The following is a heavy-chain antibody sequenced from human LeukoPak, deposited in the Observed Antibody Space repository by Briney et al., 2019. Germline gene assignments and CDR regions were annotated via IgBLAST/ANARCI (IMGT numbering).Heavy chain of an antibody. Sequence: GGSLRLSCTASGFTFSDYYMSWIRQAPGKGLEWVSYISSSGSTIYYADSVKGRFTISRDNAKNSLYLQMNSLRAEDTAVYYCARSLRVTMVRGVIIKGFDYWGQGTLVTVSS. J-gene: IGHJ4*02. D-gene: IGHD3-10*01. CDR1: GFTFSDYY. CDR2: ISSSGSTI. CDR3: ARSLRVTMVRGVIIKGFDY. V-gene: IGHV3-11*01.